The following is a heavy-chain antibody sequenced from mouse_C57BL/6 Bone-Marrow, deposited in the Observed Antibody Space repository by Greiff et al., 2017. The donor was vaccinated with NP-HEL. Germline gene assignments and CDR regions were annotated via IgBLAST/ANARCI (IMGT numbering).Heavy chain of an antibody. D-gene: IGHD1-1*01. J-gene: IGHJ4*01. CDR1: GYAFSSYW. CDR3: ARWYYGSRDYAMDY. CDR2: IYPGDGDT. V-gene: IGHV1-80*01. Sequence: VKLMESGAELVKPGASVKISCKASGYAFSSYWMNWVKQRPGKGLEWIGQIYPGDGDTNYNGKFKGKATLTADKSSSTAYMQLSSLTSEDSAVYFCARWYYGSRDYAMDYWGQGTSVTVSS.